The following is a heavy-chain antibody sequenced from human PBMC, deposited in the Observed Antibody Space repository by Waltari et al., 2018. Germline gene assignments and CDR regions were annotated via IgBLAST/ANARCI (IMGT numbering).Heavy chain of an antibody. V-gene: IGHV3-48*03. Sequence: EVQLAESGGALVKPGGFLRISCAASGFTLRSYEVIWVRRSPGTGRKGVSSIRSTGNTRYYADSVQGRFTSSRDNAKNSLYLQMDSLRAEDTGIYYCARDSGSASFYLDHWGQGTLVTVSS. CDR3: ARDSGSASFYLDH. J-gene: IGHJ4*02. D-gene: IGHD5-12*01. CDR2: IRSTGNTR. CDR1: GFTLRSYE.